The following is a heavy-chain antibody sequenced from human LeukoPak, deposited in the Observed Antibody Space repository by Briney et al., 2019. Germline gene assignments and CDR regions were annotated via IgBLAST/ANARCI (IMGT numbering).Heavy chain of an antibody. V-gene: IGHV3-21*01. CDR2: ISSSSSYI. D-gene: IGHD5-12*01. CDR1: GFTFSSYS. CDR3: ARAVLRSLNSGFGY. Sequence: GGSLRLSCAASGFTFSSYSMNWVRQAPGKGLEWVSSISSSSSYIYYADSAKGRFTISRDNAKNSLYLQMNSLRAEDTAVYYCARAVLRSLNSGFGYWGQGTLVTVSS. J-gene: IGHJ4*02.